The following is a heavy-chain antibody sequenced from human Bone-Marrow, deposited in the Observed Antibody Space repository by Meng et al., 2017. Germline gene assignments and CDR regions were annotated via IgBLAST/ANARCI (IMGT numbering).Heavy chain of an antibody. Sequence: ASVKVSCKASGYTFTGYYMHWVRQAPGQGLEWMGRINPNSGGTNYAQKFQGRVTMTRDTSISTAYMELSRLRSDDTAVYYCAREEDPTRLRYFDWLASYYYYGMDVWGQGTTVTVSS. J-gene: IGHJ6*02. D-gene: IGHD3-9*01. V-gene: IGHV1-2*06. CDR1: GYTFTGYY. CDR2: INPNSGGT. CDR3: AREEDPTRLRYFDWLASYYYYGMDV.